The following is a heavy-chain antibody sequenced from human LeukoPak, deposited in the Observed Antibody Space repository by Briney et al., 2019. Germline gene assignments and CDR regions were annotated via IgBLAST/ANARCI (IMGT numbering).Heavy chain of an antibody. J-gene: IGHJ6*03. V-gene: IGHV4-34*01. CDR1: GGSFSGYY. Sequence: SETLSLTCAVYGGSFSGYYWSWIRQPPGKGLEWIGEINHSGSTNYNPSLKSRVTMSVDTSKNQFSLKLRSVTAADTAVYYCARDRSSYMDVWGNGTTVTISS. CDR2: INHSGST. CDR3: ARDRSSYMDV. D-gene: IGHD3-16*02.